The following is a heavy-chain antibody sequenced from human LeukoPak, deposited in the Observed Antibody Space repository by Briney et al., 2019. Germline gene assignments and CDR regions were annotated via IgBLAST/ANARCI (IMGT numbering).Heavy chain of an antibody. CDR2: IYYSGST. CDR3: ARVLDYYDSSGYYYVSP. J-gene: IGHJ5*02. D-gene: IGHD3-22*01. Sequence: MTSETLSLTCTVSGGSICSYYWSWIRQPPGKGLEWIGYIYYSGSTNYNPSLKSRVTISVDTSKNQFSLKLSSVTAADTAVYYCARVLDYYDSSGYYYVSPWGQGTLVTVSS. V-gene: IGHV4-59*01. CDR1: GGSICSYY.